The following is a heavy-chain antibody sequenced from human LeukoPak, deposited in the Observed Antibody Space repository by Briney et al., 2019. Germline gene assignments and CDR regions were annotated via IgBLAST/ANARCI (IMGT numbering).Heavy chain of an antibody. D-gene: IGHD3-22*01. Sequence: ASVKVSCKASGYTFTSYGISWVRQAPGQGLEWMGWINPNSGGTNYAQKFQGGVTMTRDTSTSTAYMELSRLRSDDTAVYYCARDFYYYDSSGLPDYWGQGTLVTVSS. CDR3: ARDFYYYDSSGLPDY. CDR2: INPNSGGT. J-gene: IGHJ4*02. V-gene: IGHV1-2*02. CDR1: GYTFTSYG.